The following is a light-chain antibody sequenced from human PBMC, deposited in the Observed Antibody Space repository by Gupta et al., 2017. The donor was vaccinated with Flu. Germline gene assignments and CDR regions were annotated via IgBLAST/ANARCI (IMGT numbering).Light chain of an antibody. V-gene: IGLV2-8*01. J-gene: IGLJ2*01. CDR1: SSDVGDYNY. Sequence: TSSDVGDYNYVSWYQQHPGNAPKLMIYEVTKRPSGVPDRFSGSKSGNTASLTVSGLRAEDEADYYCSAYTSNNNWVFGGGTKLTVL. CDR3: SAYTSNNNWV. CDR2: EVT.